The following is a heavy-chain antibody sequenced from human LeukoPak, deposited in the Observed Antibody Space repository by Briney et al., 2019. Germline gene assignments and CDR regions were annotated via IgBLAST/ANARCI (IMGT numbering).Heavy chain of an antibody. D-gene: IGHD2-15*01. J-gene: IGHJ6*03. CDR1: GGSISSYY. CDR2: IYYSGST. Sequence: SETLSLTCTVSGGSISSYYWSWLRQPPGKGLEWIGYIYYSGSTNYNPSLKSRVTISVDTSKNQFSLKLSSVTAADTAVYYCARIRRDIVVVVAATLYYYYMDVWGKGTTVTISS. CDR3: ARIRRDIVVVVAATLYYYYMDV. V-gene: IGHV4-59*01.